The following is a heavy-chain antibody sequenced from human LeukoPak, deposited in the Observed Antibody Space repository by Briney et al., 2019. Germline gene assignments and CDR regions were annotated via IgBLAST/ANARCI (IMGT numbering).Heavy chain of an antibody. Sequence: PSETLSLTCTVSGGSVSSGSYYWSWIRQPPGKGLEWIGYIYYSGSTNYNPSLKSRVTISVDTSKNQFSLKLSSVTAADTAVYYCARDVRGYSYGSIEYYFDYWGQGTLVTVSS. D-gene: IGHD5-18*01. CDR1: GGSVSSGSYY. CDR2: IYYSGST. CDR3: ARDVRGYSYGSIEYYFDY. V-gene: IGHV4-61*01. J-gene: IGHJ4*02.